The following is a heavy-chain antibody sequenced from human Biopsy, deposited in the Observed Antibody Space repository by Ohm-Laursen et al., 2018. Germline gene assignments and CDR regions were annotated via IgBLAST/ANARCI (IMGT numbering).Heavy chain of an antibody. V-gene: IGHV4-34*01. J-gene: IGHJ5*02. CDR2: INHNGST. CDR3: ARGRRIPHGSWFDP. CDR1: GGSFTGHY. D-gene: IGHD2-21*01. Sequence: TLSLTCAVSGGSFTGHYWTWIRQPPGKGLEWIGEINHNGSTNYNPSLKSRVTLSVDTSKKQFSLKVNSVTAADTSVYYCARGRRIPHGSWFDPWGRGTLVTVSS.